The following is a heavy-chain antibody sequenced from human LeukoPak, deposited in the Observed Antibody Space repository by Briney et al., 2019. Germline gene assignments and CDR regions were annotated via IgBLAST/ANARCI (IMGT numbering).Heavy chain of an antibody. J-gene: IGHJ6*02. V-gene: IGHV1-69*04. CDR2: IIPILGIA. CDR3: ATFLQGVVAARPSYYYYYGMDV. CDR1: GGTFSSYA. Sequence: SVKVSCKASGGTFSSYAISWVRQAPGQGLEWMGRIIPILGIANYAQKFQGRVTITADKSTSTAYMELSSLRSEDTAVYYCATFLQGVVAARPSYYYYYGMDVWGQGTTVTVSS. D-gene: IGHD2-15*01.